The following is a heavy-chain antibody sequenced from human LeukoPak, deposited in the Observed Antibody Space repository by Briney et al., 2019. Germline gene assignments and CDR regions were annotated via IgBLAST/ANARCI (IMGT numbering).Heavy chain of an antibody. CDR3: ARVGTAEGTLEDY. CDR1: GFTFSTYW. CDR2: IKHDGTER. D-gene: IGHD6-13*01. J-gene: IGHJ4*02. Sequence: GGSLRLSCAASGFTFSTYWMSWVRQPPGQGLEWVANIKHDGTERYSADSVKGRFTISRDNAKNSLYLQMNGLSAEDTAVYYCARVGTAEGTLEDYWGQGTLVTVSS. V-gene: IGHV3-7*01.